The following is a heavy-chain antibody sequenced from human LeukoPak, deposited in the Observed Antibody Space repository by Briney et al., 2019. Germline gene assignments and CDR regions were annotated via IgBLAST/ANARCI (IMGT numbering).Heavy chain of an antibody. J-gene: IGHJ4*02. D-gene: IGHD3-3*01. V-gene: IGHV3-15*01. CDR3: TTTDVTIFGMTDY. CDR1: GFTFTNAW. Sequence: GGSLRLSCAASGFTFTNAWMSWVRQAPGKGLEWVGRIKSKTDGGTTDYAAPVKGRFTISRDDSKNTLYLQMNSLKTEDTAVYYCTTTDVTIFGMTDYWGQGTLVTVSS. CDR2: IKSKTDGGTT.